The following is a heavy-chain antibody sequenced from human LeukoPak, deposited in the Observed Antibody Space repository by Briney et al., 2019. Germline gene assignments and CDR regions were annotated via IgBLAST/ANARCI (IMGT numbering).Heavy chain of an antibody. CDR2: VHTGGTT. V-gene: IGHV4-61*02. CDR3: ARGGSGWYSVWFDP. D-gene: IGHD6-19*01. CDR1: GDSISSGSYY. Sequence: SETLSLTCTVSGDSISSGSYYWSWIRQPAEKGLEWIGRVHTGGTTDCDPSLQSRVTISVDTSKNQFSLKLSSVTAADTAVYYCARGGSGWYSVWFDPWGQGTLVTVSS. J-gene: IGHJ5*02.